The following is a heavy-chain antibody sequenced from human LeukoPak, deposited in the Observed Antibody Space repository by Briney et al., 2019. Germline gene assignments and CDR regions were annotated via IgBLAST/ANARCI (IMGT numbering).Heavy chain of an antibody. J-gene: IGHJ4*02. CDR1: GFTFSSYG. V-gene: IGHV3-30*18. Sequence: GGSLRLSCAASGFTFSSYGMHWVRQAPGKGLEWVAVISYDGSNKYYADSVKGRFTISRDNSKNTLYLQMNSLRAEDTAVYYCAKDRPASPTHFDWLFGRLDYWGQGTLVTVSS. CDR3: AKDRPASPTHFDWLFGRLDY. CDR2: ISYDGSNK. D-gene: IGHD3-9*01.